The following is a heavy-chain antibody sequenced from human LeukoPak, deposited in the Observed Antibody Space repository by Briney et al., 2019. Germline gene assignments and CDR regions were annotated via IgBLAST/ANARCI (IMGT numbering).Heavy chain of an antibody. J-gene: IGHJ3*02. Sequence: GGSLRLSCAASGFTFSSYSMNWVRQAPGKGLEWVSYISSSSSTIYYTDSVKGRFTISRDNAKNSLSLQMNSLRAEDTAVYYCARDGMYSGAFDIWGQGTMVTVSS. CDR3: ARDGMYSGAFDI. CDR1: GFTFSSYS. D-gene: IGHD1-26*01. CDR2: ISSSSSTI. V-gene: IGHV3-48*01.